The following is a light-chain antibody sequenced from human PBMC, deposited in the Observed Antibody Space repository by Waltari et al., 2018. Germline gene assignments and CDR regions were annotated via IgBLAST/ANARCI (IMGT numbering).Light chain of an antibody. CDR2: GAS. CDR3: QQYGSSPFS. J-gene: IGKJ2*03. CDR1: QSVTSSS. Sequence: EIALTQSPGTLSLSPGERATLSCRASQSVTSSSLAWYQQKPGQAPRLLIYGASRRATGIPDRFSGSGSGTDFTLTITRLQPEDSAVYSCQQYGSSPFSFGQGTKVEIK. V-gene: IGKV3-20*01.